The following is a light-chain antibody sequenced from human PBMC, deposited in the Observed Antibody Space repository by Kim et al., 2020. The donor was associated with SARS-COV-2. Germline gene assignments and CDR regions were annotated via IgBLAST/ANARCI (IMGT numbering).Light chain of an antibody. V-gene: IGKV3-20*01. CDR2: STS. J-gene: IGKJ1*01. Sequence: LYPGERATPSCKASQSITTYLAWYQQQPGQAPRLLLFSTSSRATGVPDRFSGSRSGTDFTLTISRLEAEDFAVYYCQQYSSSPWTFGQGTKVDIK. CDR1: QSITTY. CDR3: QQYSSSPWT.